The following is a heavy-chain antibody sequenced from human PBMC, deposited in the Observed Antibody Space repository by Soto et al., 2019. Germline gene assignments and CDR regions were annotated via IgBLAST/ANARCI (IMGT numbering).Heavy chain of an antibody. D-gene: IGHD3-16*01. CDR3: ARADPDASVGY. Sequence: PGTLSLTCPLSCFSLSRSYLTLLRQPPGKGLEWIGYISYSGSTYYNPSLKSRVTISADTSRNQFSLKLSSVIAADTAVYYCARADPDASVGYWGQGTLVTVSS. V-gene: IGHV4-59*01. CDR1: CFSLSRSY. J-gene: IGHJ4*02. CDR2: ISYSGST.